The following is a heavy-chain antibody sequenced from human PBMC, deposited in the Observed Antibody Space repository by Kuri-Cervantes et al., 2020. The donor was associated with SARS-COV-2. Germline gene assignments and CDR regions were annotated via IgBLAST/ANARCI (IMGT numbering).Heavy chain of an antibody. CDR3: ARDLDSSSWFDY. J-gene: IGHJ4*02. Sequence: GGSLRLSCAASGFTFSDYYMSWIRQAPGKGLEWVSYISSSGSYTNYADSVKGRFTISRDNAKNSLYLQMNSLRAEDTAVYYCARDLDSSSWFDYWGQGTLVTVSS. V-gene: IGHV3-11*06. CDR1: GFTFSDYY. D-gene: IGHD6-13*01. CDR2: ISSSGSYT.